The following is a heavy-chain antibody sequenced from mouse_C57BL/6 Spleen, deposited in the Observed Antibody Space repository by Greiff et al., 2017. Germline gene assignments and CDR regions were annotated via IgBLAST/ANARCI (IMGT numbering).Heavy chain of an antibody. J-gene: IGHJ4*01. CDR1: GFTFSSYT. CDR2: ISGGGGNT. V-gene: IGHV5-9*01. CDR3: ARYYYGSSYENYDAMDY. D-gene: IGHD1-1*01. Sequence: EVHLVESGGGLVKPGGSLKLSCAASGFTFSSYTMSWVRQTPEKRLEWVATISGGGGNTYYPDSVKGRFTISRDNAKNTLYLQMSSLRSEDTALYYCARYYYGSSYENYDAMDYWGQGTSVTVSS.